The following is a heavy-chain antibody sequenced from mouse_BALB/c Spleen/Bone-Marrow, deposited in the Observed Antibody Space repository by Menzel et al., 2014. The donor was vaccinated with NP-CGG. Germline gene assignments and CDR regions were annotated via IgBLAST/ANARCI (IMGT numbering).Heavy chain of an antibody. CDR2: IDPANGYT. CDR1: GFNIKDTY. CDR3: ARGTTVVSYYAMDY. D-gene: IGHD1-1*01. Sequence: EVQLQQSGAELVKPGASVKLSCTASGFNIKDTYMHWVKQRPEQGLEWIGRIDPANGYTKFDPKFQGKATITADTSSNTAYLQLSSLTSEDTVVYHCARGTTVVSYYAMDYWGQGTSVTVSS. J-gene: IGHJ4*01. V-gene: IGHV14-3*02.